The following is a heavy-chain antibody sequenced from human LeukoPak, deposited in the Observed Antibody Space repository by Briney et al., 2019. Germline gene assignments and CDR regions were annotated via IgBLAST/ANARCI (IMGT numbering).Heavy chain of an antibody. V-gene: IGHV3-48*03. J-gene: IGHJ4*02. Sequence: PGGSLRLSCAASGXDFNTYEMSWVRQAPGKGLEWVSYISTVYTIYYADSVKGRFTISRDNAKNSLYLQMNSLRAEDTAVYYCAREGGSFFFDYWGQGALVTVSS. D-gene: IGHD2-15*01. CDR3: AREGGSFFFDY. CDR2: ISTVYTI. CDR1: GXDFNTYE.